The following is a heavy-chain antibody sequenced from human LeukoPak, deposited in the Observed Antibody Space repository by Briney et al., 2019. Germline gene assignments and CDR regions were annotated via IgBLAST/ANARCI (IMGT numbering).Heavy chain of an antibody. CDR2: ISAYNGNT. D-gene: IGHD2-21*02. CDR1: GYTFTSYG. Sequence: GASVKVSCKASGYTFTSYGISWVRQAPGQGLEWMGWISAYNGNTNYAQKLQGRVTMTRDMSTSTVYMELSSLRSEDTAVYYRARESDGDFYFDYWGQGTLVTVSS. V-gene: IGHV1-18*01. CDR3: ARESDGDFYFDY. J-gene: IGHJ4*02.